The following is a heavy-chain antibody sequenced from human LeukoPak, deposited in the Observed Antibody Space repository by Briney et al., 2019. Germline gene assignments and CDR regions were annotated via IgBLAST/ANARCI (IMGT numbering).Heavy chain of an antibody. V-gene: IGHV4-31*03. CDR2: IYYSGGT. D-gene: IGHD3-22*01. CDR3: ARGDSDYYDSSGIDAFDI. CDR1: GGSISSGGYY. J-gene: IGHJ3*02. Sequence: SETLSLTCTVSGGSISSGGYYWNWIRQHPGKGLEWIGYIYYSGGTYYNPSLKSRVTISVDTSKNQFSLKLSSVTAADTAVYYCARGDSDYYDSSGIDAFDIWGQGTMVTVSS.